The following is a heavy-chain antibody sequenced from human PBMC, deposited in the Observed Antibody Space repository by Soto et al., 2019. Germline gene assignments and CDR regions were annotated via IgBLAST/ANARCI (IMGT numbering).Heavy chain of an antibody. J-gene: IGHJ6*02. CDR3: ARICKRYGNRNYYYYGMDV. Sequence: QVQLVQSGAEVKKPGSSVKVSCKASGGTFSSYAISWVRQAPGQGLEWMGGIIPIFGTANYAQKFQARVTITADESTSTAYMELSSLRSEDTAVYYCARICKRYGNRNYYYYGMDVWGQGTTVTVSS. V-gene: IGHV1-69*12. D-gene: IGHD5-18*01. CDR2: IIPIFGTA. CDR1: GGTFSSYA.